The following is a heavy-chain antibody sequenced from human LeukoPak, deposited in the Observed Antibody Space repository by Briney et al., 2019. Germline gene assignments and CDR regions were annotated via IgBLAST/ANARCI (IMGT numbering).Heavy chain of an antibody. D-gene: IGHD3-3*01. CDR2: IKSKTDGGTT. Sequence: GGSLRLSCAASGFTFSNAWMSWVRQAPGKGLEWVGRIKSKTDGGTTDYAAPVKGRFTISRDDSKNTLYLQMSSLRTVDTAIYYCARVRFGTEWYSSDDFAFWGQGTMVTVAS. CDR1: GFTFSNAW. J-gene: IGHJ3*01. V-gene: IGHV3-15*01. CDR3: ARVRFGTEWYSSDDFAF.